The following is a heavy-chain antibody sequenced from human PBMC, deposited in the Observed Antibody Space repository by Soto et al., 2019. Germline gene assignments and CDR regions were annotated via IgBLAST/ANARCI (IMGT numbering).Heavy chain of an antibody. CDR3: AKGSASSRPYYFHS. CDR2: FSGGST. J-gene: IGHJ4*02. D-gene: IGHD6-6*01. Sequence: EVQLLESGGGLVQPGGSLRLSCAASGFTFSIYAMSWVRQAPGKGLEWVSAFSGGSTYYADSVKGRFTVTGDNSKKTLYLQMNSLRAEDTAVYYCAKGSASSRPYYFHSWGQGTLVTVSS. CDR1: GFTFSIYA. V-gene: IGHV3-23*01.